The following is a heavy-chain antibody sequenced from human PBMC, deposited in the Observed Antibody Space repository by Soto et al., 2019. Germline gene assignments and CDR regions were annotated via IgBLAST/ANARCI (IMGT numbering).Heavy chain of an antibody. D-gene: IGHD2-2*01. CDR1: GFTFSSYS. CDR2: ISSSSSTI. J-gene: IGHJ4*02. CDR3: VVYCSTTSCYPF. V-gene: IGHV3-48*01. Sequence: GGSLRLSCAASGFTFSSYSMNWVRQAPGKGLEWVSYISSSSSTIYYADSVKGRFTISRDNAKNSLYLQMNSLRAEDTAVYYFVVYCSTTSCYPFWGQGTLVTRSS.